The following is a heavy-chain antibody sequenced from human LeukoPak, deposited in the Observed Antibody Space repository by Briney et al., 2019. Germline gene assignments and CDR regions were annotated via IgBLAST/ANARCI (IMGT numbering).Heavy chain of an antibody. CDR1: GGSFSGYY. J-gene: IGHJ4*02. V-gene: IGHV4-34*01. CDR2: INHSGST. CDR3: ARAGGRAVTTDY. D-gene: IGHD4-17*01. Sequence: SETLSLTCAVYGGSFSGYYWSWIRQPPGKGLEWIGEINHSGSTNYNPSLKSRVTTSVDTSKNQFSLKLSSVTAADTAVYYCARAGGRAVTTDYWGQGTLVTVSS.